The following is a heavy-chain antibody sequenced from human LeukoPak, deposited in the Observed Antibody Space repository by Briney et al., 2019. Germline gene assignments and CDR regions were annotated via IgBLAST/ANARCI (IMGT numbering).Heavy chain of an antibody. CDR2: INHSGST. D-gene: IGHD4-17*01. V-gene: IGHV4-34*01. J-gene: IGHJ2*01. Sequence: SETLSLTCTVYGGSFNPYYWSWIRQPPGKGLEWIGEINHSGSTTYNPSLKSRVTISVDTSKNQFSLKLRSVTAADTAVYYCATDRLSPYDNGDGVGRWDFGLWGRGTLVTVSS. CDR1: GGSFNPYY. CDR3: ATDRLSPYDNGDGVGRWDFGL.